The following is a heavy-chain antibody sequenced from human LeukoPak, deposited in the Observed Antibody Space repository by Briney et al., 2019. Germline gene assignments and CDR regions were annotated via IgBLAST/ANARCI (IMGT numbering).Heavy chain of an antibody. V-gene: IGHV1-2*02. CDR1: GYTFTDYY. CDR2: INPNTGGT. CDR3: ARALYTSRSYLATFSPTNFDY. D-gene: IGHD6-13*01. J-gene: IGHJ4*02. Sequence: GASVKVSCKASGYTFTDYYMHWVRQAPGQGLEWMGWINPNTGGTNYAQKFQGRVTITRDTSISTPYMELSWLRSDDTAVYYCARALYTSRSYLATFSPTNFDYWGQGTLVTVSS.